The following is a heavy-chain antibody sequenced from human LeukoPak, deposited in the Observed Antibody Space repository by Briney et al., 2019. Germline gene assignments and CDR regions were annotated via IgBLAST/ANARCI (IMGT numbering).Heavy chain of an antibody. J-gene: IGHJ4*02. CDR3: ARGLSRGANLHD. CDR2: INTNTGNP. CDR1: GYTFTSYA. Sequence: ASVKVSCKASGYTFTSYAMNWVRQAPGQGLEWMGWINTNTGNPTYAQGFTGRFVFSLGTSVSTAYLQICSLKAEDSAVYYCARGLSRGANLHDWGQGTLVTVSS. D-gene: IGHD4/OR15-4a*01. V-gene: IGHV7-4-1*01.